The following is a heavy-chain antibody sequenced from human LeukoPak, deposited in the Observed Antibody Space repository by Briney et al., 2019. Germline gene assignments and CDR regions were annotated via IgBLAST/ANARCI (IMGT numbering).Heavy chain of an antibody. D-gene: IGHD4-17*01. J-gene: IGHJ5*02. Sequence: SETLSLTCTVSGGSISSGGYYWSWIRQHPGRGLEWIGYIYYSGRTYYNPSLKSRVTISVDTSKNQFSLKLSSVTAADTAVYYCARVRDGDYGYIGFDPWGQGALVTVSS. CDR2: IYYSGRT. CDR3: ARVRDGDYGYIGFDP. V-gene: IGHV4-31*03. CDR1: GGSISSGGYY.